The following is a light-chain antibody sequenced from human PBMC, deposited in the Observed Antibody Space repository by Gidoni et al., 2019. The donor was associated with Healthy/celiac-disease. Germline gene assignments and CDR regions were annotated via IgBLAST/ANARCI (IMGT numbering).Light chain of an antibody. Sequence: DIQMTQSPSSLSASVGDRVTITCRASQGISNYLAWYQQKPVKVPKLLIYAASTLQSGVPSRFSGSGSGTDFTLTISSLQPEDVATYYCQKYNSAPVYTFGQGTKLEIK. CDR3: QKYNSAPVYT. CDR1: QGISNY. CDR2: AAS. V-gene: IGKV1-27*01. J-gene: IGKJ2*01.